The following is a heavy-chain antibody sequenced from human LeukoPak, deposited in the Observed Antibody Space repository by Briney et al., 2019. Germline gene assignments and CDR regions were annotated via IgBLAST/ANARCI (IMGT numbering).Heavy chain of an antibody. Sequence: GGSLRLSCAASGFTFSSYSMNWVRQAPGKGLEWVSSISSSSSYIYYADSVKGRFTISRDNAKNSLYLQMNSLGAEDTAVYYCSSRNSYGPDFEWWSEGALVTVSS. D-gene: IGHD5-18*01. CDR1: GFTFSSYS. V-gene: IGHV3-21*01. J-gene: IGHJ4*02. CDR3: SSRNSYGPDFEW. CDR2: ISSSSSYI.